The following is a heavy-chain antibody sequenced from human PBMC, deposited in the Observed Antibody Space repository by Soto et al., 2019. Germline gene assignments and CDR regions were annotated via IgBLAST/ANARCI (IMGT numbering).Heavy chain of an antibody. J-gene: IGHJ4*02. D-gene: IGHD1-1*01. CDR1: GGSISGGYY. CDR3: ARGDLEQLLPGY. V-gene: IGHV4-31*03. CDR2: IYSSGST. Sequence: SETLSLTCTVSGGSISGGYYWSWIRQRPGKGLEWIGYIYSSGSTYYNPSLKSRITISIDTSKNQFSLKLSSVTAADTAVYYCARGDLEQLLPGYWGQGTLVTVSS.